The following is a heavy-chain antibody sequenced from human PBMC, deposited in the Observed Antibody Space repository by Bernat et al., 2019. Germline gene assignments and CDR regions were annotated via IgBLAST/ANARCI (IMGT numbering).Heavy chain of an antibody. Sequence: EVQLVESGGGLVQPGGSLRLSCAASGFTFSSYWMHWVRQAPGKGLVWVSRINSDGSSTCYADSVKGRFTISRDNAKNTLYLQMNSLRAEDTAVYYCARPSGGYDFWRGYPFYYYYYGMDVWGQGTTVTVSS. CDR3: ARPSGGYDFWRGYPFYYYYYGMDV. CDR1: GFTFSSYW. D-gene: IGHD3-3*01. CDR2: INSDGSST. V-gene: IGHV3-74*01. J-gene: IGHJ6*02.